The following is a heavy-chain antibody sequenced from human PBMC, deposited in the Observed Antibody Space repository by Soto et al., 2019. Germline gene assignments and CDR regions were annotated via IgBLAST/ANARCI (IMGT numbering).Heavy chain of an antibody. CDR1: GFTFSSYG. J-gene: IGHJ6*02. CDR2: IWYDGSNK. Sequence: GGSLRLSCAASGFTFSSYGMHWVRQAPGKGLEWVAVIWYDGSNKYYADSVKGRFTISRDNSKNTLYLQMNSLRAEDTAVYYCARRYYDFWSGYYSYYYYYGMDVWGQGTTVTVSS. D-gene: IGHD3-3*01. CDR3: ARRYYDFWSGYYSYYYYYGMDV. V-gene: IGHV3-33*01.